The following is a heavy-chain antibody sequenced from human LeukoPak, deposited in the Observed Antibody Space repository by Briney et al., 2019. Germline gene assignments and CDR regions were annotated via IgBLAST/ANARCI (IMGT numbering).Heavy chain of an antibody. Sequence: GGSLRLSXEAAGFTLTPYWMHWVRQAPGKGLVWGARINSDGRDTGYADSVKGRLTISRDNAKNTVYLQMNSLRAEDTAVYYCVRDCCSWDAFDIWGQGTMVTVSS. CDR1: GFTLTPYW. D-gene: IGHD2-21*01. V-gene: IGHV3-74*01. CDR3: VRDCCSWDAFDI. CDR2: INSDGRDT. J-gene: IGHJ3*02.